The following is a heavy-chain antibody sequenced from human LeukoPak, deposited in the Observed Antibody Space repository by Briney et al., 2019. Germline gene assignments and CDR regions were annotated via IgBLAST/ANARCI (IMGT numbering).Heavy chain of an antibody. V-gene: IGHV3-7*01. D-gene: IGHD3-3*01. Sequence: GGSLRLSCAASGFTFSSYWMSWVRHAPGKGLGWVANIKQDGSEKYYVDSVKGRFTISRDNAKNSLYLQMNSLRAEDTAVYYCARDTLVWSLEESQEFDPWGQGTLVTVSS. CDR3: ARDTLVWSLEESQEFDP. J-gene: IGHJ5*02. CDR2: IKQDGSEK. CDR1: GFTFSSYW.